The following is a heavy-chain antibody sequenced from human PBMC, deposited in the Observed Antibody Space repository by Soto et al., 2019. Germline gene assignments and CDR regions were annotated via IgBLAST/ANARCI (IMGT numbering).Heavy chain of an antibody. CDR1: GYTFTGDY. D-gene: IGHD4-17*01. V-gene: IGHV1-2*02. J-gene: IGHJ4*02. CDR3: ARVLGAGATTAIRRVSGYYFDY. Sequence: ASVKVSCKASGYTFTGDYMHWVRQAAGQGLEWMGWINPNSRGTNYAQKFQGRVTMTRDTSISTAYMELSRLRSDDTAVYYCARVLGAGATTAIRRVSGYYFDYWGEGTLVTVSS. CDR2: INPNSRGT.